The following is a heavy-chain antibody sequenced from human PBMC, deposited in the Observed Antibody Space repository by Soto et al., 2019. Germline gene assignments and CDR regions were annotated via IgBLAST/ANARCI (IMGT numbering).Heavy chain of an antibody. V-gene: IGHV3-33*01. CDR2: IWYDGSNK. J-gene: IGHJ6*02. CDR1: GFTFSSYG. D-gene: IGHD2-2*01. CDR3: ARVPVFCSSTSCYRYYGMDV. Sequence: PGGSLRLSCAASGFTFSSYGMHWVRQAPGKGLEWVAVIWYDGSNKYYADSVKGRFTISRDNSKNTLYLQMNSLRAEDTAVYYFARVPVFCSSTSCYRYYGMDVWGQGTTVTVSS.